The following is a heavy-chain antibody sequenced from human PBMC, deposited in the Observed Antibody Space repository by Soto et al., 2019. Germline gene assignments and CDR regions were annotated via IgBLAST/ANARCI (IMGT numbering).Heavy chain of an antibody. CDR1: GYSFTSYW. CDR2: IYPGDSDT. V-gene: IGHV5-51*01. CDR3: ASSSSTSSQGDHYYYYYGMDV. J-gene: IGHJ6*02. Sequence: PGESLKISCKGSGYSFTSYWIGWVRQMPGKGLEWMGIIYPGDSDTRYSPSFQGQVTISADKSISTAYLQWSSLKASDTAMYYCASSSSTSSQGDHYYYYYGMDVWGQGTTVTVSS. D-gene: IGHD2-2*01.